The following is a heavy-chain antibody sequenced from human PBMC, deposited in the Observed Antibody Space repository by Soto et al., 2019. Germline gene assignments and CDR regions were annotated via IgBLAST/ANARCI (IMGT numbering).Heavy chain of an antibody. CDR1: GYTFTSYG. Sequence: QVQLVQSGAEVKKPGASVKVSCKASGYTFTSYGISWVRQAPGQGLEWMGWISAYNGNTNYAQKLPGGVTMTPNKTKNTAYMELRSLISDDTAVYYCARADRMTLVREVAPGGWFDPWGQGNLVTVSS. J-gene: IGHJ5*02. V-gene: IGHV1-18*01. D-gene: IGHD3-10*01. CDR2: ISAYNGNT. CDR3: ARADRMTLVREVAPGGWFDP.